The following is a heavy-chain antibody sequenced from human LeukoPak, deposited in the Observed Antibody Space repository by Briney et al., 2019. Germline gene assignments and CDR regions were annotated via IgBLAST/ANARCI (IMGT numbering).Heavy chain of an antibody. CDR3: ARENYDSSGYYSRSGYYFDY. Sequence: GGSLRLSCAASGFTFSSYAMSWVRQAPGKGLEWVSAISGSGGSTYYADSVKGRFTISRDNSKNTLYLQMNSLRAEDTAVYYCARENYDSSGYYSRSGYYFDYWGQGTLVTVSS. J-gene: IGHJ4*02. D-gene: IGHD3-22*01. CDR2: ISGSGGST. CDR1: GFTFSSYA. V-gene: IGHV3-23*01.